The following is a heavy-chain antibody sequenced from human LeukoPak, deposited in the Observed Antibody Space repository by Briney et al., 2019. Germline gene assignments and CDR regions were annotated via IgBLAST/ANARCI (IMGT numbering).Heavy chain of an antibody. V-gene: IGHV1-69*04. Sequence: GASVKVSCKASGGTFSSYAISWVRQAPGQGLEWMGRIIPILGIANYAQKFQGRVTITADKSTSTAYMELSSLRSEDTAVYYCARLAGRTLPVAGTGVVDPWGQGTLVTVSS. CDR2: IIPILGIA. D-gene: IGHD6-19*01. CDR3: ARLAGRTLPVAGTGVVDP. CDR1: GGTFSSYA. J-gene: IGHJ5*02.